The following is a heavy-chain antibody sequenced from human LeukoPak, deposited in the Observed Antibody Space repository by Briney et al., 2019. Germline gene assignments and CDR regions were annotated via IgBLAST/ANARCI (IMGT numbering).Heavy chain of an antibody. Sequence: SETLSLTCAVYGGSFSSYYWSWIRQPPGKGLEWIGYIYYSGSTNYNPSLKSRVTISVDTSKNQFSLKLSSVTAADTAVYYCARRIAVAGTRAFDIWGQGTMVTVSS. CDR1: GGSFSSYY. J-gene: IGHJ3*02. V-gene: IGHV4-59*08. D-gene: IGHD6-19*01. CDR3: ARRIAVAGTRAFDI. CDR2: IYYSGST.